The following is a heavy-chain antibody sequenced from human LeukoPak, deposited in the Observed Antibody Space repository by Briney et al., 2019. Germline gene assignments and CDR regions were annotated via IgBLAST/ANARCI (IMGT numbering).Heavy chain of an antibody. J-gene: IGHJ6*03. V-gene: IGHV3-23*01. CDR3: AKNRGAGSHYYYHMNV. D-gene: IGHD1-26*01. CDR1: GFPFSSYP. CDR2: ITASGDST. Sequence: GGSLRLSCAGSGFPFSSYPISWVRQPPGKGLEWVSAITASGDSTYSADSVKGRFTISRDNSRNTLFLEMSSLRAEDTAVYYCAKNRGAGSHYYYHMNVWGKGTTVTVSS.